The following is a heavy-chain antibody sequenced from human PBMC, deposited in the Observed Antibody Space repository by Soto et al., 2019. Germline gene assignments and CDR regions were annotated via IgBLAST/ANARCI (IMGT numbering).Heavy chain of an antibody. CDR2: INPGNGNT. V-gene: IGHV1-3*01. D-gene: IGHD2-2*01. CDR3: ARDRVTEGYCISTSCYGAVTAPYYYGMDV. J-gene: IGHJ6*02. CDR1: WYTFTKFC. Sequence: APMKVSSQAAWYTFTKFCISWWRQAPRQKREGMGGINPGNGNTKYSQKFQGRVTITRDTSASTAYMELSSLRSEDTAVYYCARDRVTEGYCISTSCYGAVTAPYYYGMDVWGQGTTVTVSS.